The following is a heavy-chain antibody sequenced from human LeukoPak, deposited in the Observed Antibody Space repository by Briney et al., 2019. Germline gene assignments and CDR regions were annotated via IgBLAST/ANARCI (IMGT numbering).Heavy chain of an antibody. V-gene: IGHV3-33*01. CDR2: IWHDGSEQ. D-gene: IGHD3-16*02. J-gene: IGHJ1*01. CDR1: GFTFSTYA. CDR3: AREGDSRWGELSP. Sequence: GRSLRLSCAASGFTFSTYAIHWVRQAPGKGLEWVAVIWHDGSEQYYADSVKGRFIISRDNSKSTSDLQMNSLRAEDTAVYYCAREGDSRWGELSPWGQGTLVTVSA.